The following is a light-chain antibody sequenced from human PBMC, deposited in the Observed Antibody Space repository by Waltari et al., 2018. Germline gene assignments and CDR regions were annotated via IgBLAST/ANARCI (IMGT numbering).Light chain of an antibody. CDR1: QSVSRT. CDR3: QKYGTLPAT. Sequence: ELVLPPPPGTLSLSPGERDTISCPASQSVSRTLAWYQQKPGQAPRLPIYDASSSATGIPDRFSGSGSGTDFSLTISRLKPEDFAVYYCQKYGTLPATFGQGTKVEIK. CDR2: DAS. V-gene: IGKV3-20*01. J-gene: IGKJ1*01.